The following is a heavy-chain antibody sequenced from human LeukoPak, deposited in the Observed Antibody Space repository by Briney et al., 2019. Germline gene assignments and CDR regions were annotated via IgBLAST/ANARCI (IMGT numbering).Heavy chain of an antibody. J-gene: IGHJ3*02. V-gene: IGHV3-30*02. D-gene: IGHD6-13*01. Sequence: PGGSLRLSCAASGFTFSSYGMHWVRQAPGKGLEWVAFIRYDGSNKYYADSVKGRFTISRDSSKNTLYLQMNSLRAEDTAVYYCATSFGYSSSWPDAFDIWGQGTMVTVSS. CDR2: IRYDGSNK. CDR1: GFTFSSYG. CDR3: ATSFGYSSSWPDAFDI.